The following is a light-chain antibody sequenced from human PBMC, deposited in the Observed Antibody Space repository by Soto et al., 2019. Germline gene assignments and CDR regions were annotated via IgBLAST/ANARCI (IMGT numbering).Light chain of an antibody. CDR3: QQYGISPWT. Sequence: EIVLTQSPGTLSLSPGDRATLSCRASQSVSSNFLAWYQQKPGQAPRLLIYTASSRATGIPDRFSGSGSGTEFTLTVSRLEPEDFAVYYCQQYGISPWTFGQGTKVDI. CDR2: TAS. V-gene: IGKV3-20*01. J-gene: IGKJ1*01. CDR1: QSVSSNF.